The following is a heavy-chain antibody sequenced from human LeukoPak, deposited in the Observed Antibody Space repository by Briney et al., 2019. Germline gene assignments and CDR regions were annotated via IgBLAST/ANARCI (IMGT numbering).Heavy chain of an antibody. V-gene: IGHV3-23*01. CDR3: AKGLYQYFGSGSYTLDH. J-gene: IGHJ4*02. Sequence: GGSLRLSCAASGFTFSSYAMSWVRQGPGKGLEWVSAMSGSGTGTSYAESVQGRFTISRDNSKYTLYLQMNSLRAEDTAVYYCAKGLYQYFGSGSYTLDHWGQGTQVTVSS. CDR2: MSGSGTGT. D-gene: IGHD3-10*01. CDR1: GFTFSSYA.